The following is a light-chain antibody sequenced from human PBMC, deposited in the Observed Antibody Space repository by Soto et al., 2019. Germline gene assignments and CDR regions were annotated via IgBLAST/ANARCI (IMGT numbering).Light chain of an antibody. J-gene: IGLJ2*01. CDR2: LDRSGSY. Sequence: QLVLTQSSSASASLGSSVKLTCILSSGHSTYIIAWHQQQPGKAPRFLMTLDRSGSYNRGSGVPDRFSGSSSGADRYLTIANLKFEDEGDYNWETCYSNTHKVFGGGTKLTVL. CDR1: SGHSTYI. CDR3: ETCYSNTHKV. V-gene: IGLV4-60*02.